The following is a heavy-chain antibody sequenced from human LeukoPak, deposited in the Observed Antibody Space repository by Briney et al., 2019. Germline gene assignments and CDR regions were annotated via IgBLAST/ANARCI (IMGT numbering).Heavy chain of an antibody. J-gene: IGHJ6*02. CDR2: INHSGST. CDR3: ARGRLQLWSFPLPYNHYAIDV. V-gene: IGHV4-34*01. CDR1: GGSFSGYY. Sequence: PSETLSLTCAVYGGSFSGYYWSWIRQPPGKGLEWIGEINHSGSTNYNPSLKSRVTISVDTSKNQFSLQLSSVTAADTAVYFCARGRLQLWSFPLPYNHYAIDVWGQGTTVTVSS. D-gene: IGHD5-18*01.